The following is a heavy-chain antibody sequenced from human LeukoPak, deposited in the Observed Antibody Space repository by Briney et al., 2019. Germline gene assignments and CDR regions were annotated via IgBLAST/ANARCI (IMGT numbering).Heavy chain of an antibody. V-gene: IGHV4-4*02. Sequence: SETLSLTCAVSGGSISSSNWWSWVRQPPGKGLEWIGEIYHSGSTNYSPSLKSRVTISVDKSKNQFSLKLSSVTAADTAVYYCFGFVDGPRSTFDPWGQGTLVTVSS. D-gene: IGHD3-3*01. CDR2: IYHSGST. CDR1: GGSISSSNW. CDR3: FGFVDGPRSTFDP. J-gene: IGHJ5*02.